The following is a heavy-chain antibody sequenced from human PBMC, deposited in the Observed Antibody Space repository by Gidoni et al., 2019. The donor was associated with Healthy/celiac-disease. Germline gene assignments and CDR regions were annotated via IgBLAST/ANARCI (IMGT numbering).Heavy chain of an antibody. V-gene: IGHV1-69*06. CDR1: GGTFSSYA. J-gene: IGHJ3*02. CDR2: IIPIFGTA. Sequence: QVQLVQSGAEVKKPGSSVKVSCKASGGTFSSYALSWVRQAPGQGLEWMGGIIPIFGTANYAQKFQGRVTITADKSTSTAYMELSSLRSEDTAVYYCAREEWELVSEGGLWSAFDIWGQGTMVTVSS. D-gene: IGHD1-26*01. CDR3: AREEWELVSEGGLWSAFDI.